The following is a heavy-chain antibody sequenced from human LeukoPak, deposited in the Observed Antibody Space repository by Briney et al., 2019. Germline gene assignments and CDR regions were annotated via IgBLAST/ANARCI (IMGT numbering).Heavy chain of an antibody. CDR3: ARAPFLHSDNGGTFDY. J-gene: IGHJ4*02. Sequence: PSETLSLTCTVSGYSISSGYYWSWIRQPPGKGLEWIGRISHSGNTYYNPSLKSRVTISVDTSKNHFSLKLSSVTAADTAVYYCARAPFLHSDNGGTFDYWGQGTLVTVSS. CDR2: ISHSGNT. CDR1: GYSISSGYY. V-gene: IGHV4-38-2*02. D-gene: IGHD4-23*01.